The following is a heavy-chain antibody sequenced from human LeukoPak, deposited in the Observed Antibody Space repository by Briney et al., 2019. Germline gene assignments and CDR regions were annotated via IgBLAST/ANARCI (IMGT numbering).Heavy chain of an antibody. CDR1: GGTFSSYA. CDR3: ARGGGPCSNGECPPWFDP. Sequence: YCKASGGTFSSYAISWVRQAPGKGLEWVAVIWYDGSNKYHADSVKGRFTISRDNSKNTLYLQMNSLRAEDTAVYYCARGGGPCSNGECPPWFDPWGQGILVTVSS. J-gene: IGHJ5*02. D-gene: IGHD2-8*01. V-gene: IGHV3-33*01. CDR2: IWYDGSNK.